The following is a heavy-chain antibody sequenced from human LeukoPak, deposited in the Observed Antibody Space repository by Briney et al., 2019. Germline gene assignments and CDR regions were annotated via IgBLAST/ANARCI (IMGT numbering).Heavy chain of an antibody. CDR2: IWYDGNNK. CDR1: GFTFSSYG. Sequence: GGSLRLSCAASGFTFSSYGMHWVRQAPGKGLEWVALIWYDGNNKYCADSVKGRFTISRDNSKNTLYLQLNSLRAEDTAVYYCARQHCSGGDCYFFDWGQGTLVTVSS. CDR3: ARQHCSGGDCYFFD. V-gene: IGHV3-33*01. D-gene: IGHD2-15*01. J-gene: IGHJ4*02.